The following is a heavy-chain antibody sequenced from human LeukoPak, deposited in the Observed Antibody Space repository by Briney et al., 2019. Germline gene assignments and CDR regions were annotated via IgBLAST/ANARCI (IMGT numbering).Heavy chain of an antibody. J-gene: IGHJ3*02. D-gene: IGHD4-17*01. Sequence: KPSETLSLTCTVSGGSISSYYWSWIRRPAGKGLEWIGRIYTSGSTNYNPSLKSRVTMSVDTSKNQFSLKLSSVTAADTAVYYCARDRPTVTTYDAFDIWGQGTMVTVSS. CDR3: ARDRPTVTTYDAFDI. CDR1: GGSISSYY. CDR2: IYTSGST. V-gene: IGHV4-4*07.